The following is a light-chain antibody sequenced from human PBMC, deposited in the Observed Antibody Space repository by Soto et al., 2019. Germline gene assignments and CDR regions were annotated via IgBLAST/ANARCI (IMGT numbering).Light chain of an antibody. V-gene: IGKV3-15*01. Sequence: EIVMTQSPATLSVSPGERATLSCRASQSVSTNFAWYQQKPGQAPRLLIYDASTRATGLPARFSGSGSGTEFTLTISSLQSEDFGVYYCHQYNNWPITFGQGTRLE. CDR2: DAS. CDR1: QSVSTN. CDR3: HQYNNWPIT. J-gene: IGKJ5*01.